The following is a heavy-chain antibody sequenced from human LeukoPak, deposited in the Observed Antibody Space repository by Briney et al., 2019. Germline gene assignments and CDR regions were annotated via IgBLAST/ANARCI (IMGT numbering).Heavy chain of an antibody. D-gene: IGHD2-15*01. Sequence: GSLRLSCAASGFTFSSYSMNWVRQAPGKGLEWVSYISSSSSTIYYADSVKGRFTISRDNAKNSLYLQMNSLRAEDTAVYYCARDQDLAGHAFDIWGQGTMVTVSS. CDR2: ISSSSSTI. J-gene: IGHJ3*02. CDR1: GFTFSSYS. V-gene: IGHV3-48*01. CDR3: ARDQDLAGHAFDI.